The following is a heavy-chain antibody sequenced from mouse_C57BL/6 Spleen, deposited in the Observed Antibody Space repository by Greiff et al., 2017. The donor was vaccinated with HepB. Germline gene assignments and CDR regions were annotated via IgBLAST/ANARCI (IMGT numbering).Heavy chain of an antibody. CDR2: INPSSGYT. J-gene: IGHJ4*01. CDR1: GYTFTSYW. CDR3: ELRLHAMDY. D-gene: IGHD3-2*02. V-gene: IGHV1-7*01. Sequence: QVQLKESGAELAKPGASVKLSCKASGYTFTSYWMHWVKQRPGQGLEWIGYINPSSGYTKYNQKFKDKATLTADKSSSTAYMQLSSLTYEDSAVYYCELRLHAMDYWGQGTSVTVSS.